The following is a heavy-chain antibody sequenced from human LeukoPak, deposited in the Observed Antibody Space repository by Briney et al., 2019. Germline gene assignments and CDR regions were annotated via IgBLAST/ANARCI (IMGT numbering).Heavy chain of an antibody. V-gene: IGHV1-2*02. D-gene: IGHD4-11*01. CDR2: INPNSGDT. CDR1: GYTFTAYY. CDR3: ARALTRLDVDDY. J-gene: IGHJ4*02. Sequence: ASVKVSCKASGYTFTAYYIHWVRQAPGQGLEWMAWINPNSGDTNYAQKFLGRVTVTSDTSISTAYMELSRLTSDDTAVYYCARALTRLDVDDYWGQGTLVTVSS.